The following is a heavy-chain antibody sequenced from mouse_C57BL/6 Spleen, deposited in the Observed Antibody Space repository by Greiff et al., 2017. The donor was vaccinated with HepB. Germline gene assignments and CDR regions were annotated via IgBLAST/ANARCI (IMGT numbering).Heavy chain of an antibody. CDR2: INPSNGGT. CDR1: GYTFTSYW. V-gene: IGHV1-53*01. CDR3: ARRGLRPSYAMDY. J-gene: IGHJ4*01. D-gene: IGHD2-4*01. Sequence: VQLQQSGTELVKPGASVKLSCKASGYTFTSYWMHWVKQRPGQGLEWLGNINPSNGGTKYNEKCKSKGTLTVDKSSSTAYMQLSSLTSEDSAVYYCARRGLRPSYAMDYWGQGTSVTVSS.